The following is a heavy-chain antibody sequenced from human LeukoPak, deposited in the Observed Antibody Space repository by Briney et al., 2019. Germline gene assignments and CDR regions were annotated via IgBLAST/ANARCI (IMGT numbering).Heavy chain of an antibody. V-gene: IGHV1-46*01. CDR2: INPSGGSA. J-gene: IGHJ3*02. CDR1: GYTFTRDY. CDR3: TRVRDSSNWWGAFDI. Sequence: ASVKVSCKASGYTFTRDYIHWVRQAFGQGLEWMGIINPSGGSATYAQKFQGRVTMTTDTSTTTGYMELRSLRSDDTAIYYCTRVRDSSNWWGAFDIWGQGTMVTVS. D-gene: IGHD6-13*01.